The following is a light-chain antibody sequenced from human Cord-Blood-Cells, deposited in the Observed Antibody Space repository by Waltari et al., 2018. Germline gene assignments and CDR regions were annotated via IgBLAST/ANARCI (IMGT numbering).Light chain of an antibody. V-gene: IGLV2-23*01. CDR3: CSYAGSWV. J-gene: IGLJ3*02. CDR1: SSDVGSYNL. Sequence: QSALTQPASVSGSPGQSITISCPVTSSDVGSYNLVSWYQQHPGKAPKLMIYEGSKRPSGVSNRFSGSKSGNTASLTISGLQAEDEADYYCCSYAGSWVFGGGTKLTVL. CDR2: EGS.